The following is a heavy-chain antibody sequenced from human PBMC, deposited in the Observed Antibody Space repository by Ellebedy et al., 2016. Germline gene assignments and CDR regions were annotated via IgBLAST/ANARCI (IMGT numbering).Heavy chain of an antibody. CDR2: INPSGGST. V-gene: IGHV1-46*03. CDR3: ARDRGIVGVPAAYYFDY. D-gene: IGHD2-2*01. J-gene: IGHJ4*02. CDR1: GYTFTSYY. Sequence: ASVKVSXKASGYTFTSYYMHWVRQAPGQGLEWMGIINPSGGSTSYAQKFQGRVTMTRDTSTSTVYMELSSLRSEDTAVYYCARDRGIVGVPAAYYFDYWGQGTLVTVSS.